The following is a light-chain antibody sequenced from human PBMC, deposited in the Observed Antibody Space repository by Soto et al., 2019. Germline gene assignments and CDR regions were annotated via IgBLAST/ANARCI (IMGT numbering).Light chain of an antibody. CDR2: RNG. CDR3: SSYTSSSTPYV. Sequence: QAVVTQPPSASATPGQGVTISCSGSSVNIGTNYVYWYQQLPGTAPKLLIYRNGQRPSGVPDRFSGSKSGTSASLAISGLRSEDEADYYCSSYTSSSTPYVFGTGTKLTVL. CDR1: SVNIGTNY. J-gene: IGLJ1*01. V-gene: IGLV1-47*01.